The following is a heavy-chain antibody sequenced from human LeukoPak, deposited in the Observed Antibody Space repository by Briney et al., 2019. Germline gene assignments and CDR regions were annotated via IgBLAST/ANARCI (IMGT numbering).Heavy chain of an antibody. CDR1: GGSISSHY. D-gene: IGHD1-1*01. Sequence: SETLSLTCTVSGGSISSHYWSWIRQPPGKGLEWIGYIYNSGNTNYNPSLKSRVTISVDTSKNQFSLKLSSVTAADTAVYYCARDGMESLGDDAFGIWGQGTMVTVSS. V-gene: IGHV4-59*11. J-gene: IGHJ3*02. CDR2: IYNSGNT. CDR3: ARDGMESLGDDAFGI.